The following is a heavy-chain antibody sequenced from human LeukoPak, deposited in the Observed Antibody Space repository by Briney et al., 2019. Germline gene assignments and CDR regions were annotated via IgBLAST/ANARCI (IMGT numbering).Heavy chain of an antibody. CDR1: GYTFTGYY. V-gene: IGHV1-2*02. D-gene: IGHD3-10*01. Sequence: ASVTLSCTASGYTFTGYYMHWVRQAPGQGLEWMGWINPNRGGTNYAQKFQGRVTMTRDTSISTAYMELSRLRSDDTAVYYCARDRRFGEPFDYWGQGTLVTVSS. CDR2: INPNRGGT. CDR3: ARDRRFGEPFDY. J-gene: IGHJ4*02.